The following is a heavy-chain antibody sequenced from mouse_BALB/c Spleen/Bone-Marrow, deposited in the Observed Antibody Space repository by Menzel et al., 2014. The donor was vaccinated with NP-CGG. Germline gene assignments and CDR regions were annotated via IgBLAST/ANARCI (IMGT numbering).Heavy chain of an antibody. Sequence: VKLQESGAELVRPGTSVKVSCKASGYAFTNYLIEWVKQRPGQGLEWIGVINPGSGGTNYNEKFKGKATLTADKSSSTAYMQLSSLTSDDSAVYFCARSGGTGYWGQGTTLTVSS. CDR1: GYAFTNYL. J-gene: IGHJ2*01. V-gene: IGHV1-54*01. D-gene: IGHD4-1*01. CDR3: ARSGGTGY. CDR2: INPGSGGT.